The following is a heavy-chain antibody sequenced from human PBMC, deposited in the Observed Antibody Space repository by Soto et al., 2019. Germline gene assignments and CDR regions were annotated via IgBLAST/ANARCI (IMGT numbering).Heavy chain of an antibody. CDR1: GFTFSSYA. V-gene: IGHV3-30-3*01. J-gene: IGHJ4*02. D-gene: IGHD1-26*01. Sequence: QVQLVESGGGVVQPGRSLRLSCAASGFTFSSYAMHWVRQAPGKGLEWVAVISYDGSNKYYADSVKGRFTISRDNSQNTLYLQMNSLRAEDTAVYYCARAAVGWGQGTLVTVSS. CDR2: ISYDGSNK. CDR3: ARAAVG.